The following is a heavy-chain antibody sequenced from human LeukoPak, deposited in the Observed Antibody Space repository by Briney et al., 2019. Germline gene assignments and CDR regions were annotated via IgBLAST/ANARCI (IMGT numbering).Heavy chain of an antibody. Sequence: PGGSLRLSCAASGFTFSSYAMHWVRQAPGKGLEWVAVISYDGSNKYYADSVKGRFTISRDNSKNTLYLQMNSLRAEDTAVYYCARASGVHRGYGDYTDYWGQGTLVTVSS. CDR3: ARASGVHRGYGDYTDY. J-gene: IGHJ4*02. D-gene: IGHD4-17*01. CDR1: GFTFSSYA. CDR2: ISYDGSNK. V-gene: IGHV3-30-3*01.